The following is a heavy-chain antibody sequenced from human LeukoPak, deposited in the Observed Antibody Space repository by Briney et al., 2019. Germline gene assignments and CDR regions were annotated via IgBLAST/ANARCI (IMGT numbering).Heavy chain of an antibody. CDR3: ARGGWEPGDYYYMDV. CDR1: GYTFTGYY. V-gene: IGHV1-2*02. CDR2: INPNSGGT. Sequence: ASVKVSCKASGYTFTGYYMHWVRQAPGQGLEWVGWINPNSGGTNYAQKFQGRVTMTRDTSISTAYMELSRLRSDDTAVYYCARGGWEPGDYYYMDVWGKGTTVTVSS. D-gene: IGHD1-26*01. J-gene: IGHJ6*03.